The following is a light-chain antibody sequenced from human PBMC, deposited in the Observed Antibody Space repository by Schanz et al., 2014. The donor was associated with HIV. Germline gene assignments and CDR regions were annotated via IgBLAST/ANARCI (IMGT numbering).Light chain of an antibody. J-gene: IGKJ2*01. CDR3: QQSHSSPT. Sequence: DIQMTQSPSSLSASVGDRVTITCRASQSIRSYLNWYQQKPGKAHKLLIYAASSLQSGVPSRFSGSGSGTEFTLTISSLQPDDFATYFCQQSHSSPTFGQGTKVGIK. V-gene: IGKV1-39*01. CDR2: AAS. CDR1: QSIRSY.